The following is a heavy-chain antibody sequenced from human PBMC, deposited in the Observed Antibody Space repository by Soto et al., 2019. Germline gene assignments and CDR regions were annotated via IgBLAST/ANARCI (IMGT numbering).Heavy chain of an antibody. D-gene: IGHD5-12*01. CDR3: AAEGGLPRYY. J-gene: IGHJ4*02. Sequence: QLQLQESGSGLLKPSQTLSLTCAVSGGSIRSGGYFWRWIRQPPGKGLEWIGYIYHSGSTYYNPSFKSRVTISIDRSKNQFSLKLSSVTAADTAVYYCAAEGGLPRYYWGQGTLVTVSS. CDR2: IYHSGST. V-gene: IGHV4-30-2*01. CDR1: GGSIRSGGYF.